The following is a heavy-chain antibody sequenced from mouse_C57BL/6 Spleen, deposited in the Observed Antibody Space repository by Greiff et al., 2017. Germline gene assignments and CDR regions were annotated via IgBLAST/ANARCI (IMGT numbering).Heavy chain of an antibody. CDR3: ARERDYYFDY. CDR2: INYDGSST. J-gene: IGHJ2*01. Sequence: EVKLMESEGGLVQPGSSMKLSCTASGFTFSDYYMAWVRQVPDKGLEWVANINYDGSSTYYLDSLKSRFIISSDNAKNILYLQMSSLKSEDTATYYCARERDYYFDYWGQGTTLTVSS. CDR1: GFTFSDYY. V-gene: IGHV5-16*01.